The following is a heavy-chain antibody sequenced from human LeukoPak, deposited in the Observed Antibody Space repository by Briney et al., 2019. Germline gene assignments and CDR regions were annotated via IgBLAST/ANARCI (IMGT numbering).Heavy chain of an antibody. D-gene: IGHD4-23*01. J-gene: IGHJ4*02. CDR3: ARGPSHGGKYRGFYDY. V-gene: IGHV4-34*01. CDR1: GESFSGFY. CDR2: INHSGTT. Sequence: PSETLSLTCAVYGESFSGFYWSWIRRPPGKGLEWIGEINHSGTTNYSPSLKSRVIISTDTSKNQFSVRLMSVTASDTAVYYCARGPSHGGKYRGFYDYGRQGTRVTVSS.